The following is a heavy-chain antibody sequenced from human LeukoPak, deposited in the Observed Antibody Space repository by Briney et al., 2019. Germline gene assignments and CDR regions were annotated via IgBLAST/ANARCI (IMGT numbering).Heavy chain of an antibody. J-gene: IGHJ4*02. CDR2: IKQDGSEQ. CDR1: GFSFSGHW. CDR3: ARWAFTIDY. Sequence: GGPLRLSCAASGFSFSGHWMSWVRQAPGKGLELVANIKQDGSEQYYVDSVRGRFTISRDNAKNSLYLQMNSLTAEDTAVYYCARWAFTIDYRGQGTLVTVSS. V-gene: IGHV3-7*01.